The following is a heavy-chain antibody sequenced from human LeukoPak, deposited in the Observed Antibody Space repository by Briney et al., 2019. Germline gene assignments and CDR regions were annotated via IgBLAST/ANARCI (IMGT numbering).Heavy chain of an antibody. D-gene: IGHD6-13*01. CDR3: GRVRISAARGYMDV. CDR2: ISSKGDNI. J-gene: IGHJ6*04. CDR1: GFTFSSYA. Sequence: GGSLRLPCAGSGFTFSSYAIHWVRQAPGKGLEYVSTISSKGDNIFYANSVKGRFTISRDNSKNTVYLQMGSLRAEDMAVYYCGRVRISAARGYMDVWGKGTTATVSS. V-gene: IGHV3-64*01.